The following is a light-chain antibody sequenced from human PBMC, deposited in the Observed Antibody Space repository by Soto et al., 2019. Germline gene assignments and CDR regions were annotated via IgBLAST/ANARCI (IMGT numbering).Light chain of an antibody. J-gene: IGLJ2*01. CDR1: SNDFGGYNF. CDR3: CSYAGDVTVL. V-gene: IGLV2-23*01. Sequence: QSALTQPASVSGSPGQSITISCTGTSNDFGGYNFVSWYQQHPGKAPKLKIYEGRKRPSGVSNRFSGSKSGNTASLTISGLQTEDEAYYYCCSYAGDVTVLFGGGTKLTVL. CDR2: EGR.